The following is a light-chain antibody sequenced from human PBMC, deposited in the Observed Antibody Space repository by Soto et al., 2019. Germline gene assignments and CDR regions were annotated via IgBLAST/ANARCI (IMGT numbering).Light chain of an antibody. CDR2: EVS. CDR1: SSDVGGCKF. Sequence: QSALTQPPSASGSPGQSVTISCTGTSSDVGGCKFVSWYQQYPGKAPKLIIDEVSKRTSGVPDRFSGFKSGNTATLTVSGLQYEDEADYYCSSCAGSNNPYVFGPGTKLTVL. CDR3: SSCAGSNNPYV. J-gene: IGLJ1*01. V-gene: IGLV2-8*01.